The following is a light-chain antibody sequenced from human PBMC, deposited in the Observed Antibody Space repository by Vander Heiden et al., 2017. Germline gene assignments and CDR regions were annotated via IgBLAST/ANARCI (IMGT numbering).Light chain of an antibody. CDR1: QSISSW. CDR2: KAS. V-gene: IGKV1-5*03. CDR3: QQYNSYSYT. J-gene: IGKJ2*01. Sequence: DIQMTHSPSTLSASVGDGVTITCRASQSISSWLAWYQQKPGKAPKLLIYKASSLESGVPSRFSGSGSGTEFTLTISSLQPDDFATYYCQQYNSYSYTFGQGTKLEIK.